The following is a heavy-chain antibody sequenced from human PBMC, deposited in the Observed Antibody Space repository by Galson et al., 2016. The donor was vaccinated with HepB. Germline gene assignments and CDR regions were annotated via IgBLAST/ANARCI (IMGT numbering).Heavy chain of an antibody. CDR1: GFNFSDYY. V-gene: IGHV3-11*03. Sequence: SLRVSCAASGFNFSDYYMTWIRQAPGKGLEWVSYISSSSTYTNYADSVKGRFTVSRDNAKNSLYLQMNSLRDEDMAVYYCATRGATVTSFDHWGQGTLVTVSS. CDR2: ISSSSTYT. J-gene: IGHJ4*02. D-gene: IGHD4-17*01. CDR3: ATRGATVTSFDH.